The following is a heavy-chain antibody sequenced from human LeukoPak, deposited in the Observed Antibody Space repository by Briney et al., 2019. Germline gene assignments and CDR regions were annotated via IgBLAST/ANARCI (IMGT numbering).Heavy chain of an antibody. V-gene: IGHV1-3*01. D-gene: IGHD6-19*01. Sequence: ASVKVSCKASGYTFTSYAMHWVRQAPGQRLEWMGWINAGNGNTKYSQKFQGRVTITRDTSASTAYMELSSLRSEDTAVYYCARLAVADSSFDYWGQGTLVTVSS. J-gene: IGHJ4*02. CDR1: GYTFTSYA. CDR3: ARLAVADSSFDY. CDR2: INAGNGNT.